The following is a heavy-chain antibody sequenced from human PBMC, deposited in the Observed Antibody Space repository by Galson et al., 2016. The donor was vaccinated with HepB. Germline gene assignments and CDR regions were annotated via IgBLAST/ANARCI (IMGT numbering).Heavy chain of an antibody. CDR3: ARRGHNNGLDF. V-gene: IGHV5-51*01. CDR1: GYKFASLW. D-gene: IGHD5-24*01. J-gene: IGHJ4*02. CDR2: IYPGDSDT. Sequence: QSGAAVKEPGESLRISCVTSGYKFASLWIAWVRQRAGEGLEWMGVIYPGDSDTKYSQPFQGQDIISADKAINTTYLQWSSLTTPDTAIYYCARRGHNNGLDFWGPGTPVSVS.